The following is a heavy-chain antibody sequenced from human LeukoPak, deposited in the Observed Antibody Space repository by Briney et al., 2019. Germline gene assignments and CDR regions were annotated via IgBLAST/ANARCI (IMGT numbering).Heavy chain of an antibody. CDR1: GFTFDDYG. V-gene: IGHV3-20*04. Sequence: GGSLRLSCAASGFTFDDYGMSWVRQVPGKGLEWVSDINWNGGTIGYADSVKGRFTISRDNAKNSLYLQMTSLRAEDTAIYYCAKDRRSLVGPTNFDYWGQGTPVTVSS. J-gene: IGHJ4*02. CDR3: AKDRRSLVGPTNFDY. CDR2: INWNGGTI. D-gene: IGHD1-26*01.